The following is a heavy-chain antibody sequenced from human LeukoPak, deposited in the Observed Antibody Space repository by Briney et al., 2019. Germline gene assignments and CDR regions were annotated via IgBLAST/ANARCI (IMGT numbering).Heavy chain of an antibody. Sequence: RRSLRLSCAASGFTFSSYGMHWVRQAPGKGLDWVAVIPYDGSNKYYADSVKGRFTISRDNSKNTLYLQMNSLRAEDTAVYYCATPQSMVRGVSFHLWGQGPLDSVSS. CDR1: GFTFSSYG. D-gene: IGHD3-10*01. V-gene: IGHV3-30*03. CDR3: ATPQSMVRGVSFHL. CDR2: IPYDGSNK. J-gene: IGHJ4*02.